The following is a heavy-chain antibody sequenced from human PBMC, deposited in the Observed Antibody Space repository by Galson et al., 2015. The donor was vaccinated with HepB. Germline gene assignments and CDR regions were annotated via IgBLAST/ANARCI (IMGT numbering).Heavy chain of an antibody. V-gene: IGHV3-11*05. CDR3: ARVIRNDYYDGNGYADY. CDR2: ISTSGTYT. J-gene: IGHJ4*02. D-gene: IGHD3-22*01. Sequence: APGKGLEWVSYISTSGTYTNNANSVKGRFTISRDNAKNSLYLQMNSLRAEDAAVYYCARVIRNDYYDGNGYADYWGQGTLVTVSS.